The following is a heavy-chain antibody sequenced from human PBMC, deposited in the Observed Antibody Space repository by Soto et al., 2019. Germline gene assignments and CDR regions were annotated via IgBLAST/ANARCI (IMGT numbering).Heavy chain of an antibody. CDR3: ARRPSITIFGVVYYYYMDV. J-gene: IGHJ6*03. Sequence: SETLSLTCAVYGGSFSGYYWSWIRQPPGKGLEWIGEINHSGSTNYNPSLKSRVTISVDTSKNQFSLKLSSVTAADTAVYYCARRPSITIFGVVYYYYMDVWGKGTTVTVSS. CDR2: INHSGST. D-gene: IGHD3-3*01. CDR1: GGSFSGYY. V-gene: IGHV4-34*01.